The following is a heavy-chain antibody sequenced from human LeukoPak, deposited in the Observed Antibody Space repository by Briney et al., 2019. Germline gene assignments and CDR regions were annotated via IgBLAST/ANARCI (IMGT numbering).Heavy chain of an antibody. CDR1: GFIFSSYE. CDR2: ISSSGSAI. J-gene: IGHJ4*02. CDR3: ASTTEPRGRYYFDY. Sequence: GGSLRLSCAASGFIFSSYEMNWVRQAPGKGLEWVSYISSSGSAIYYADSVKGRFTISRDNAKNSLYLQMNSLRAEDTAVYYCASTTEPRGRYYFDYWGQGTLVTVSS. V-gene: IGHV3-48*03. D-gene: IGHD1-1*01.